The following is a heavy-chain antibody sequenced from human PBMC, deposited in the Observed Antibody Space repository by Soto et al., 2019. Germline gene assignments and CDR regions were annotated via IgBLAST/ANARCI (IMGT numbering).Heavy chain of an antibody. J-gene: IGHJ6*02. CDR2: IYYSGST. Sequence: SETLSLTGTVSGGSISSYYWSWIRQPPGKGLEWIGYIYYSGSTNYNPSLKSRVTISVDTSKNQFSLKLSSVTAADTAVYYCARVRYITGSYYYGMDVWGQGTTVTVSS. CDR3: ARVRYITGSYYYGMDV. CDR1: GGSISSYY. D-gene: IGHD2-2*02. V-gene: IGHV4-59*01.